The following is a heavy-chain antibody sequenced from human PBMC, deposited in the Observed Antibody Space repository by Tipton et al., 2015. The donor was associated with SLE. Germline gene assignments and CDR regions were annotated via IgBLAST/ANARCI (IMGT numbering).Heavy chain of an antibody. CDR2: IYYSGST. CDR1: GGSISSSSYY. V-gene: IGHV4-39*01. D-gene: IGHD6-19*01. Sequence: PGLVKPSETLSLTCTVSGGSISSSSYYWGWIRQPPGKGLEWIGSIYYSGSTYYNPSLKSRVTISVDTSKNQFSLKLSSVTAADTAVYYCASTTPDTYSSGWYYWYFDLWGRGTLVTVSS. CDR3: ASTTPDTYSSGWYYWYFDL. J-gene: IGHJ2*01.